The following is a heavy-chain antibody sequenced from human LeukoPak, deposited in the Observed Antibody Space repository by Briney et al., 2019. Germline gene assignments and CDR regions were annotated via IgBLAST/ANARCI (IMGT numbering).Heavy chain of an antibody. CDR2: IYTSGST. Sequence: SGPTLVKPSQTLSLTCTVSGNSISSGDYYWSWIRQPAGKGLEWIGRIYTSGSTTYNPSLKSRVTISGDTSENQLSLRLSSVTAADTAVYYCARASCSYDISGWVPFDYWGQGTLVTVSS. CDR3: ARASCSYDISGWVPFDY. D-gene: IGHD3-22*01. J-gene: IGHJ4*02. CDR1: GNSISSGDYY. V-gene: IGHV4-61*02.